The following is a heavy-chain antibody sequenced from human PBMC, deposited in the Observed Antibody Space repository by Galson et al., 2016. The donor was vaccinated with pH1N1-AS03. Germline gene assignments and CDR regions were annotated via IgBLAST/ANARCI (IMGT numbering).Heavy chain of an antibody. CDR1: GYTFTTYG. CDR2: ISTYNGNT. D-gene: IGHD2-2*01. V-gene: IGHV1-18*01. CDR3: ARLDGRAGYEHHLWFDP. Sequence: SVKVSCKASGYTFTTYGISWVRQAPGQGLEWMGWISTYNGNTNYALKLQGRVTMTTDTSTSTVYMELRSLRSDDTAVYYCARLDGRAGYEHHLWFDPWGQGTLVTVSS. J-gene: IGHJ5*02.